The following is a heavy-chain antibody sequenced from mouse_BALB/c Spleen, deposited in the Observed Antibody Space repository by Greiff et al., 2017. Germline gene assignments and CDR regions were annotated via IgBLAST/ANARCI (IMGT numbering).Heavy chain of an antibody. D-gene: IGHD2-12*01. CDR2: ISYSGST. J-gene: IGHJ4*01. CDR3: ARYYDVGYYYAMDY. V-gene: IGHV3-8*02. CDR1: GDSITSGY. Sequence: VQLKESGPSLVKPSQTLSLTCSVTGDSITSGYWNWIRKFPGNKLEYMGYISYSGSTYYNPSLKSRISITRDTSKNQYYLQLNSVTTEDTATYYCARYYDVGYYYAMDYWGQGTSVTVSS.